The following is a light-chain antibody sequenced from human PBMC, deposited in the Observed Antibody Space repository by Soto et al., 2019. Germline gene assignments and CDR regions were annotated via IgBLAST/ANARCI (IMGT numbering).Light chain of an antibody. Sequence: DIQMTQSPSSLSASVGDRVTITCRASQGISSYLAWYQQKLGKVPKLLISAASTLQSGVPSRFSVSGSGTDFTLTLSSLQPEDVATYYCQKYSSVITFGQGTRLEIK. CDR3: QKYSSVIT. CDR1: QGISSY. J-gene: IGKJ5*01. CDR2: AAS. V-gene: IGKV1-27*01.